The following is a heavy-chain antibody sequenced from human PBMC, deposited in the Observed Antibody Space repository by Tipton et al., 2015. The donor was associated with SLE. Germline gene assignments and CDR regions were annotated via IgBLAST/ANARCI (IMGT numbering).Heavy chain of an antibody. Sequence: LSLTCTASGFTFSSYEMNWVRQAPGKGLEWVSYISISSSTIYYADSVKGRFTISRDNDKHSLYLQMNSLRAEDTAVYYCASVPTHYYDSSGYYYVDYWGQRTLVTVSS. V-gene: IGHV3-48*03. CDR2: ISISSSTI. J-gene: IGHJ4*02. CDR1: GFTFSSYE. CDR3: ASVPTHYYDSSGYYYVDY. D-gene: IGHD3-22*01.